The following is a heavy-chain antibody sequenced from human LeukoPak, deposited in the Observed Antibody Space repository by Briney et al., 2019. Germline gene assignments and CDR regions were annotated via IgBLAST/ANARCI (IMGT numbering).Heavy chain of an antibody. Sequence: GGSLRLSCAASGFTFTSYGISWVRQAPGQGLEWMGWISAYNGNTNYAQKLQGRVTMTTDTSTSTAYMELRSLRSDDTAVYYCARHSESDDYGDYEPADYWGQGTLVTVSS. CDR2: ISAYNGNT. D-gene: IGHD4-17*01. CDR3: ARHSESDDYGDYEPADY. J-gene: IGHJ4*02. CDR1: GFTFTSYG. V-gene: IGHV1-18*01.